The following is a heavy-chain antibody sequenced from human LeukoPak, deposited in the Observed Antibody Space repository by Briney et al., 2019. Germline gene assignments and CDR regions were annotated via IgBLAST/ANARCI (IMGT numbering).Heavy chain of an antibody. CDR3: ARHAMVAAPIDY. V-gene: IGHV4-59*08. CDR1: GGSISSYY. J-gene: IGHJ4*02. D-gene: IGHD2-15*01. Sequence: SETLSLTCSVSGGSISSYYWSWIRQPPGKGLEWIGYIYYSGSTNHNPSLKSRVTISVDTSKNQFSLILSSVTAADTAVYYCARHAMVAAPIDYWGQGTLVTVSS. CDR2: IYYSGST.